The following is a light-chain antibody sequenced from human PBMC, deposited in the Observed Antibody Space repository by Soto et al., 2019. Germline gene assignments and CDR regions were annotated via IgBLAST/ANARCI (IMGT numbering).Light chain of an antibody. CDR1: QRFSNW. V-gene: IGKV1-5*03. J-gene: IGKJ2*01. CDR3: QQYNSYST. CDR2: KAS. Sequence: DIQMTQSPSTLSPSVGDRVTITSRASQRFSNWLAWYQQKPGKAHKLMIYKASSLESGVPSRFSGSGSGTEFTLTISSLQPDDVATYYCQQYNSYSTFGQGTKLEIK.